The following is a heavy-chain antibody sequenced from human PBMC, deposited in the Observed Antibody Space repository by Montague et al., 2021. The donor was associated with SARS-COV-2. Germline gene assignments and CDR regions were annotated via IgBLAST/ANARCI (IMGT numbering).Heavy chain of an antibody. J-gene: IGHJ4*02. CDR3: AWSLDPSGTYYLPY. V-gene: IGHV4-59*01. D-gene: IGHD3-10*01. CDR2: IHYSGSK. CDR1: GGSIGSNY. Sequence: SETLSLTCSVSGGSIGSNYWSWLWQRPRKGLEWIGLIHYSGSKSYSSSSKRRVTISIDTPKNQFSLKLSFVTVADTAMYYCAWSLDPSGTYYLPYWGQGTLVTVSS.